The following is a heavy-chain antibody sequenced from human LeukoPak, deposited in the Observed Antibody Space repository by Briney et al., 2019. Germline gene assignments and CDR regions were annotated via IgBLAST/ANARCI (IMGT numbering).Heavy chain of an antibody. Sequence: GASVKVSCKASGYTFTSYGISWVRQAPGQGLEWMGWISGDNGDTNYAQKLQGRVTMTTDTSTSTAYMELRSLRSDDTAVYYCAGDLWFGEFLYGHYYYMDVWGKGTTVTISS. CDR1: GYTFTSYG. D-gene: IGHD3-10*01. J-gene: IGHJ6*03. V-gene: IGHV1-18*01. CDR3: AGDLWFGEFLYGHYYYMDV. CDR2: ISGDNGDT.